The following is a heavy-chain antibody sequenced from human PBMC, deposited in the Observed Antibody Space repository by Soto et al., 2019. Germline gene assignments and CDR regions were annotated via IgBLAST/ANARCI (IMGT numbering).Heavy chain of an antibody. V-gene: IGHV4-59*12. D-gene: IGHD7-27*01. CDR1: GGSISSYY. J-gene: IGHJ2*01. CDR3: ARDEGVLGNWYFDL. CDR2: IYYSGST. Sequence: SETLSLTCTVSGGSISSYYWSWIRQPPGKGLEWIGYIYYSGSTNYNPSLKSRVTMSVDTSKNQFSLKLSSVTAADTAVYYCARDEGVLGNWYFDLWGRGTLVTVSS.